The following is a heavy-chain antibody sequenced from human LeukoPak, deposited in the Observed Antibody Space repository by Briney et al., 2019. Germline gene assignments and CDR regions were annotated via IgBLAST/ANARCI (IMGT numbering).Heavy chain of an antibody. CDR3: ARPSATGIVATAFDI. CDR2: IYPGDSDT. CDR1: GYSFTSYW. D-gene: IGHD5-12*01. Sequence: HGESLKISCKGSGYSFTSYWIGWVRQMPGKGLEWMGIIYPGDSDTRYSPSSQGQVTISADKSISTAYLQWSSLKASDTAMYYCARPSATGIVATAFDIWGQGTMVTVSS. J-gene: IGHJ3*02. V-gene: IGHV5-51*01.